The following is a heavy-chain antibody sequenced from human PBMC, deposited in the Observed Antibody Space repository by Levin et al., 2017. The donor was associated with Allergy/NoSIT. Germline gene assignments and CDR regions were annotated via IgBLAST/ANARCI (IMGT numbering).Heavy chain of an antibody. V-gene: IGHV1-18*01. CDR1: GYTFTSYG. Sequence: ASVKVSCKASGYTFTSYGMSWVRQAPGQGLEWMGWISAYNGNTNYAQKFQGRVTMTTDTSTSTAYMELRSLRSDDTAVYYCARDRGRFGYGDYWWFDPWGQGTLVTVSS. J-gene: IGHJ5*02. D-gene: IGHD4-17*01. CDR3: ARDRGRFGYGDYWWFDP. CDR2: ISAYNGNT.